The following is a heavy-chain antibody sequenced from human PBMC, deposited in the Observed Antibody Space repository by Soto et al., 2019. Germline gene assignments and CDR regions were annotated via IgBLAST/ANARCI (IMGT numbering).Heavy chain of an antibody. J-gene: IGHJ4*02. V-gene: IGHV4-34*01. CDR2: INHSGST. Sequence: QVQLPQWGAGLLKPSETLSLTCAAYGGSFSGYYWSWIRPPPGKGLEWIGEINHSGSTNYNPSLKSRVTISVDTSKNQFSLKLSSVTGADTAVYYCARVGWDYWGQGTLVTVSS. CDR3: ARVGWDY. CDR1: GGSFSGYY. D-gene: IGHD2-15*01.